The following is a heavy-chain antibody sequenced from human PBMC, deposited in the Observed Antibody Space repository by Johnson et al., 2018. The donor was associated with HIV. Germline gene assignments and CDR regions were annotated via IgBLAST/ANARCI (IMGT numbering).Heavy chain of an antibody. J-gene: IGHJ3*02. CDR3: ARGSGLGAFDI. CDR1: GFSFSTYW. V-gene: IGHV3-7*02. CDR2: IDERGSRT. D-gene: IGHD3-10*01. Sequence: VQLVESGGGLVQPGGSLRLSCAASGFSFSTYWMAWVRQAPGRSLEWVASIDERGSRTTHVDSLKGRFTISRDNAKNSLYLQMNSLRVEDTAVYYCARGSGLGAFDIWGQGTMVPVSS.